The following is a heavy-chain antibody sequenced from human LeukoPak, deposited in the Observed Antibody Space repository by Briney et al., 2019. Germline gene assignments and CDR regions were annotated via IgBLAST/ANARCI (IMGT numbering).Heavy chain of an antibody. CDR3: ARGGLNVYYYYYGMDV. CDR2: INTNTGNP. V-gene: IGHV7-4-1*02. D-gene: IGHD1-1*01. CDR1: GYTFTSYA. Sequence: ASVKVSCKASGYTFTSYAMNWVRQAPGQGLEWMGWINTNTGNPTHAQGFTGRFVFSLDTSVSTAYLQISSLKAEDTAVYYCARGGLNVYYYYYGMDVWGQGTTVTVSS. J-gene: IGHJ6*02.